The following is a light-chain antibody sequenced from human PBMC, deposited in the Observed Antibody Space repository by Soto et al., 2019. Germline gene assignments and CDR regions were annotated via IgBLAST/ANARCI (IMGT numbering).Light chain of an antibody. CDR1: SSDVGSYNL. J-gene: IGLJ1*01. V-gene: IGLV2-23*02. Sequence: QSALTQPASVSGSPGQSITISCTGTSSDVGSYNLVSWYQQHPGKAPKLMIYEVSKRPSGVSNRFSGSKSGNTASLTISGLQAEDAADYYCCSYAGSSTNYVFGTGTKLTV. CDR2: EVS. CDR3: CSYAGSSTNYV.